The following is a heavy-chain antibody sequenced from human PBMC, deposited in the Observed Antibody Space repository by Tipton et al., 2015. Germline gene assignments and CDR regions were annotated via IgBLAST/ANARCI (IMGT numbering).Heavy chain of an antibody. V-gene: IGHV4-39*07. D-gene: IGHD3-10*01. CDR1: GGSISSSLHY. J-gene: IGHJ4*02. CDR3: ARGRGWRVFDY. Sequence: TLSLTCTVSGGSISSSLHYWSWIRQSPGKGLEWIGEINDSGKSNYNPSLKSRVTISVDTSKSQFFLKLTSVIAADTAVYFCARGRGWRVFDYWGQGTLVSVSS. CDR2: INDSGKS.